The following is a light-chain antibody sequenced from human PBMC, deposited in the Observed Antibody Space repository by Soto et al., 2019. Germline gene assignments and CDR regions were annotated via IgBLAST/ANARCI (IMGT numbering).Light chain of an antibody. CDR1: SSDVGGYNY. Sequence: QSALTQPRSVSGSPGQSVTITCSGTSSDVGGYNYVSWYQQYPGAAPKLMIYDVTMRPSGVPYRFSGSKSGNTASLTISGLQAEDEAYYYCCSYAGSYTFYVFGGGTKVTVL. J-gene: IGLJ1*01. CDR3: CSYAGSYTFYV. V-gene: IGLV2-11*01. CDR2: DVT.